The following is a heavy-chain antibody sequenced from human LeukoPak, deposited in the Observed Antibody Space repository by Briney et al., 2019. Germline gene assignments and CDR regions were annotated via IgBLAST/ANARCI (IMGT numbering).Heavy chain of an antibody. D-gene: IGHD2-15*01. CDR1: GGSFSGYY. Sequence: PSETLSLTCAVYGGSFSGYYWSWIRQPPGKWLEWIGEINLSGSTNYNPSLKSRVTISVDTSKNQFSLKLSSVTAADTAVYYCARGYCSGGSCYSYYYYNYMDVWGKGTTVTVSS. CDR2: INLSGST. CDR3: ARGYCSGGSCYSYYYYNYMDV. J-gene: IGHJ6*03. V-gene: IGHV4-34*01.